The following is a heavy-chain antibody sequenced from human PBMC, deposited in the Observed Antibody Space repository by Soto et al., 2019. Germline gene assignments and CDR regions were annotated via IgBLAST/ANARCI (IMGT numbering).Heavy chain of an antibody. CDR2: INWNDDK. CDR3: ARSGHNSGFFYYDY. CDR1: GFSLSSTGVG. D-gene: IGHD3-22*01. V-gene: IGHV2-5*01. J-gene: IGHJ4*02. Sequence: QITLKESGPTLVKVTQTVTLTCTFSGFSLSSTGVGVGWIRQPPGKALEGLALINWNDDKRYNPSLKSRLTITKDTSKNQVVLTMTNRDPVDTATYYCARSGHNSGFFYYDYWGQGTLVTVSS.